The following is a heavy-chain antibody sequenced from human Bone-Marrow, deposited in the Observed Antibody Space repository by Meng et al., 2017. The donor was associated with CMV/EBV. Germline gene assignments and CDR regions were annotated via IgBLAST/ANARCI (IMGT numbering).Heavy chain of an antibody. V-gene: IGHV3-23*01. CDR1: GFTFSSYA. Sequence: GESLKISCAASGFTFSSYAMSWVRQAPGKGLEWVSAISGSGGSIYYADSVKGRFTISRDNSKNTLYLQMNSLRAEDTAVYYCAKDRNDYGDYYYGMDVWGQGTTVTVSS. J-gene: IGHJ6*02. D-gene: IGHD4-17*01. CDR3: AKDRNDYGDYYYGMDV. CDR2: ISGSGGSI.